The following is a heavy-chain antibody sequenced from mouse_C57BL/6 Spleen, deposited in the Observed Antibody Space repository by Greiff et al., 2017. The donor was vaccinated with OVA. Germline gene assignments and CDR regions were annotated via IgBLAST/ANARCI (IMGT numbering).Heavy chain of an antibody. CDR1: GYTFTSYW. D-gene: IGHD3-2*02. V-gene: IGHV1-69*01. CDR3: ARSGAAQATGIDY. J-gene: IGHJ2*01. Sequence: QVQLQQPGAELVMPGASVKLSCKASGYTFTSYWMHWVKQRPGQGLEWIGEIDPSDSSTNYTQKFTGLFTLNVDKTSRTDYMQSSSLTSEDSAVYYCARSGAAQATGIDYWGQGTTLTVSS. CDR2: IDPSDSST.